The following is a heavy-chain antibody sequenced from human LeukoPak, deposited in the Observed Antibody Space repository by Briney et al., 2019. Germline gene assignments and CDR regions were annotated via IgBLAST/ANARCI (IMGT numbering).Heavy chain of an antibody. J-gene: IGHJ4*02. CDR1: GFSFISYG. CDR3: TTDVTPDIVVVVATYSDY. V-gene: IGHV3-15*01. Sequence: GGSLRLSCAASGFSFISYGMHWVRQAPGKGLEWVGRIKSKTDGGTTDYAAPVKGRFTISRDDSKNTLYLQMNSLKTEDTAVYYCTTDVTPDIVVVVATYSDYWGQGTLVTVSS. CDR2: IKSKTDGGTT. D-gene: IGHD2-15*01.